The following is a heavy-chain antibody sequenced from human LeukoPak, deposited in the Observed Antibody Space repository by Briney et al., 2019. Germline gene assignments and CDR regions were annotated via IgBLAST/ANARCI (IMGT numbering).Heavy chain of an antibody. CDR1: GGSISSGGYY. D-gene: IGHD1-20*01. CDR3: AREWFITGTTFLFDP. V-gene: IGHV4-31*03. J-gene: IGHJ5*02. Sequence: SQTLSLTCTVSGGSISSGGYYWSWIRQHPGKGLEWIGYIYYSGSTYYNPSLKSRVTISVDTSKNQFSLKLSSVTAADTDVYYCAREWFITGTTFLFDPWGQGTLVTVSS. CDR2: IYYSGST.